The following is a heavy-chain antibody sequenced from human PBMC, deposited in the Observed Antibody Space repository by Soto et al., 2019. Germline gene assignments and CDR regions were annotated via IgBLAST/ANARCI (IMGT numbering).Heavy chain of an antibody. J-gene: IGHJ3*02. D-gene: IGHD3-3*01. CDR2: ISAYSGNT. CDR1: GYTFPSYG. Sequence: ASVKVSCKVSGYTFPSYGISWVRHAPEQGLEWLGWISAYSGNTNYAQRLQGRVTMTTDTSTSKAYMELGSLRSDDRPLYYCAGDLGVATYACDNWGQGTMVTVSS. V-gene: IGHV1-18*04. CDR3: AGDLGVATYACDN.